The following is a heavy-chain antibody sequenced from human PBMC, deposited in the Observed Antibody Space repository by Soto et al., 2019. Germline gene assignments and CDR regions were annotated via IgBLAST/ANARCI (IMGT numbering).Heavy chain of an antibody. CDR3: ARGRGDDSSGYYRYYYYGMDV. Sequence: ASVKVSCKASGYTFTSYDINWVRQATGQGLEWMGWMNPNSGNTGYAQKFQGRVTMTRNTSISTAYMELSSLRSEDTAVYYCARGRGDDSSGYYRYYYYGMDVWGQGTTVTVSS. V-gene: IGHV1-8*01. D-gene: IGHD3-22*01. CDR2: MNPNSGNT. CDR1: GYTFTSYD. J-gene: IGHJ6*02.